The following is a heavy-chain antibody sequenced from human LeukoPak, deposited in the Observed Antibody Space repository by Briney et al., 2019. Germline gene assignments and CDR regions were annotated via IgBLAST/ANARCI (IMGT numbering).Heavy chain of an antibody. V-gene: IGHV1-2*02. J-gene: IGHJ5*02. D-gene: IGHD5/OR15-5a*01. CDR1: GNDFCDFY. CDR2: INPHSRAT. CDR3: VTTSVTHTRDP. Sequence: ASVKVSCEASGNDFCDFYFNWVRHAPGRGLEWVGWINPHSRATHYAQRFRGRVTMEASISTGYMELNSLTSDDTAVYYCVTTSVTHTRDPWGQGTLVTVSS.